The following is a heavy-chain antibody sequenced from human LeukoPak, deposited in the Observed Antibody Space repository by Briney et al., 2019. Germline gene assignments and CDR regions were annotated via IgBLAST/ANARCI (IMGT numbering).Heavy chain of an antibody. CDR2: ISISSNTI. D-gene: IGHD3-3*01. CDR3: ASGDYYFDN. J-gene: IGHJ4*02. CDR1: GVTFSDQI. V-gene: IGHV3-48*02. Sequence: GGSLRLSYAASGVTFSDQIMNWVRQAPGKGLEWVSYISISSNTIYYADSVKGRFTISRDNAKNSLYLQMNSLRDEDTAVYFCASGDYYFDNWGQGTLVTVSS.